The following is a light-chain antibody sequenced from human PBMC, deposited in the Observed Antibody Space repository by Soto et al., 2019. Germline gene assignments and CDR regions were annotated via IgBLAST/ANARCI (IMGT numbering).Light chain of an antibody. CDR3: QQTYSTPFT. J-gene: IGKJ3*01. V-gene: IGKV1-39*01. CDR2: GAS. Sequence: DIQMTQSPSSLSASVGDRVTITCRASQSINKYINWYQQKPGKAPNLLINGASSLQSGVPSRFSGSGSGTDFTPTISNLQPEDFATYYCQQTYSTPFTFGPGTKVDIK. CDR1: QSINKY.